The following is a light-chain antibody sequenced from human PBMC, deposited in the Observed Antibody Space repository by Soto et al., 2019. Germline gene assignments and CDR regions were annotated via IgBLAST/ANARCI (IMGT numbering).Light chain of an antibody. CDR1: SSDVGGYNY. J-gene: IGLJ1*01. CDR3: SSYTSSSTRV. Sequence: QSALTQPASVSGSPGQSITISCTGTSSDVGGYNYVSWYQQHPGKAPKLVIFDVSDRPSGVSNRFSGSKSGNTASLTISGLQAEDEADYYCSSYTSSSTRVFGTGTNLTVL. V-gene: IGLV2-14*01. CDR2: DVS.